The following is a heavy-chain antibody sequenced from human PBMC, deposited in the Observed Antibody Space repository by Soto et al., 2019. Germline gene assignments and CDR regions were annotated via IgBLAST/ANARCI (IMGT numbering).Heavy chain of an antibody. V-gene: IGHV1-69*12. Sequence: QVQLVQSGAEVKKPGSSVKVSCKASGGTFSSYAISWVRQAPGQGLEWVGGIIPLFGTANYAQKFQGRVTINADESTSTDYVELSSLGSEDEAVDYCARGGSGVVWDYWGQGTLVTVSS. CDR2: IIPLFGTA. CDR3: ARGGSGVVWDY. CDR1: GGTFSSYA. D-gene: IGHD3-3*01. J-gene: IGHJ4*02.